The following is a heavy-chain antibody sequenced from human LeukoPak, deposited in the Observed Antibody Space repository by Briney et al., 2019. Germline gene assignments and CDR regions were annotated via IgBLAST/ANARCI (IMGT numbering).Heavy chain of an antibody. V-gene: IGHV3-30-3*01. CDR1: GFTFSRYA. D-gene: IGHD3-22*01. CDR2: ISYDGSNK. Sequence: GGSLRLSCAASGFTFSRYAIHWIRQAPGKGLEWVAVISYDGSNKYYADSVKGRFTISRDNSENTLYLQMNSLRAEDTAVYYCARQAPGSSGYYNDYWGQGTLVTVSS. J-gene: IGHJ4*02. CDR3: ARQAPGSSGYYNDY.